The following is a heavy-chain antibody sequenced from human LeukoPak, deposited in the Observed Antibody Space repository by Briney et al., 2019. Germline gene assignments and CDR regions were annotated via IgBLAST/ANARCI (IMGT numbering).Heavy chain of an antibody. Sequence: GASVKVSCKASGYTFTSYGISWVRQAPGQGLEWMGWISAYNGDTNYAQKLQGRVTMTTDTSTSTAYMELRSLRSDDTAVYYCATTIAAAGTSDYWGQGTLVTVSS. J-gene: IGHJ4*02. CDR3: ATTIAAAGTSDY. V-gene: IGHV1-18*04. D-gene: IGHD6-13*01. CDR1: GYTFTSYG. CDR2: ISAYNGDT.